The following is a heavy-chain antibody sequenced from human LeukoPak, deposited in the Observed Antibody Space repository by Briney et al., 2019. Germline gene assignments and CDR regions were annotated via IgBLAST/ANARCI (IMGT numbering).Heavy chain of an antibody. CDR2: IYYSGST. CDR1: GGSISSYY. V-gene: IGHV4-59*01. Sequence: PSETLSLTCTVSGGSISSYYLSWIRQPPGKGLEWIGYIYYSGSTNYNPSLKSRVTISVDTSKNQFSLKLSSVTAADTPVYYCARQGGYSGSYFDYWGQGTLVTVSS. J-gene: IGHJ4*02. CDR3: ARQGGYSGSYFDY. D-gene: IGHD1-26*01.